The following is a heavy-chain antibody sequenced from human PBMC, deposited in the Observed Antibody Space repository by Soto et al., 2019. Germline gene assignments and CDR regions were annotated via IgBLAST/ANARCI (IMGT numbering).Heavy chain of an antibody. CDR3: ARGSYYSGWV. J-gene: IGHJ4*02. CDR1: GGSVSSTSAA. D-gene: IGHD6-19*01. Sequence: SQTLSLTCAISGGSVSSTSAAWSWIRQSPSRGLEWLGRTYYRSKWYSDYAVSVKSRLTINPDTSKNQFSLQLNSVTPEDTAVYYCARGSYYSGWVWGQGTLVTVSS. V-gene: IGHV6-1*01. CDR2: TYYRSKWYS.